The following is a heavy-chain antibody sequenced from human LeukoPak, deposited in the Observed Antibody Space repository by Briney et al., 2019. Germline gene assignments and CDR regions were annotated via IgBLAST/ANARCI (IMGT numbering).Heavy chain of an antibody. CDR2: ISGSGGST. D-gene: IGHD5-18*01. CDR3: AIPIREYSYGYRDY. CDR1: GFTFSSYA. J-gene: IGHJ4*02. V-gene: IGHV3-23*01. Sequence: GGSLRLSCAASGFTFSSYAMSSVRQAPGKGLEWVSGISGSGGSTYYADSVKGGFTISRDNSKNTLYVQMNSLRAEDTAVYYCAIPIREYSYGYRDYWGQGTLVTVSS.